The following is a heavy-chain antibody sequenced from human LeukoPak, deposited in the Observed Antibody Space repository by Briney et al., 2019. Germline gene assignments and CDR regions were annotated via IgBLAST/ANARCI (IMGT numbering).Heavy chain of an antibody. J-gene: IGHJ4*02. Sequence: ASVKVSCKVSGYTLTELSMHWVRQAPGKGLEWMGGFDPEDGETIYAQKFQGRVTMTENTSTDTAYMELSSLRSEDTAVYYCATDSNWLNGNFDSWGQGPLVTASS. D-gene: IGHD6-19*01. CDR2: FDPEDGET. CDR1: GYTLTELS. CDR3: ATDSNWLNGNFDS. V-gene: IGHV1-24*01.